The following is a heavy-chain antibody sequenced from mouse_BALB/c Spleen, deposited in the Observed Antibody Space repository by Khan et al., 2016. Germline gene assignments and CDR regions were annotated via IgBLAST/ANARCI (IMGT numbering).Heavy chain of an antibody. CDR1: GYSITSDYA. J-gene: IGHJ2*01. CDR2: ISYSGST. D-gene: IGHD1-1*01. Sequence: EVQLQESGPGLVKPSQSLSLTCTVTGYSITSDYAWNWIRQFPGNKLEWMGYISYSGSTSYNPSLKSRISITRDTSKNQFFLQLNSVTTEDTATYYCAKGGLTTVGFDYWGQGTTLTVSS. CDR3: AKGGLTTVGFDY. V-gene: IGHV3-2*02.